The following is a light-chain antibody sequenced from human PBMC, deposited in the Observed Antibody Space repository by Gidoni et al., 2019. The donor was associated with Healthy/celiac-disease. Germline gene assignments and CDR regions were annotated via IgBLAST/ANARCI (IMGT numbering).Light chain of an antibody. CDR2: DAS. J-gene: IGKJ5*01. CDR3: QQYDNPPT. V-gene: IGKV1-33*01. CDR1: QDISNY. Sequence: DIQMTQSPSSLSASVGDRVTITCLASQDISNYLNWYQQKPRKAPKLLTYDASWLETWVPSRFSGSGSRIDFTVTISSLQPEDLATSDCQQYDNPPTFGQGTQVEIK.